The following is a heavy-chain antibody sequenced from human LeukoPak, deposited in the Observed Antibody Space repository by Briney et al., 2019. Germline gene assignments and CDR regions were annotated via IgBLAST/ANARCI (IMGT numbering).Heavy chain of an antibody. D-gene: IGHD6-6*01. CDR1: GFTFSVYS. CDR3: ARGPLARPDNYYYYYMDV. J-gene: IGHJ6*03. V-gene: IGHV3-21*01. Sequence: GGSLRLSCAASGFTFSVYSMNWVRQAPGKGLEWVSSISSASSYMYYADSVKGRFTISRDNARNSLYLQMDSLRAEDTAVYYCARGPLARPDNYYYYYMDVWGKGTTVTVSS. CDR2: ISSASSYM.